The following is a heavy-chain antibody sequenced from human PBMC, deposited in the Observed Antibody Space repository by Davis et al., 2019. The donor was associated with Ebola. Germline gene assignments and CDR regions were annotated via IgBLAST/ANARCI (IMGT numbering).Heavy chain of an antibody. D-gene: IGHD3-9*01. V-gene: IGHV1-46*03. J-gene: IGHJ4*02. Sequence: ASVKVSCKASGYTFTSYYMYWVRQAPGQGLEWMGLINPGGGSTTYAQKFQGRVTMTRDTSTRTVYMELSSLRSEDTAMYYCARGNRGGDILTGCFFDYWGQGTLVTVSS. CDR1: GYTFTSYY. CDR3: ARGNRGGDILTGCFFDY. CDR2: INPGGGST.